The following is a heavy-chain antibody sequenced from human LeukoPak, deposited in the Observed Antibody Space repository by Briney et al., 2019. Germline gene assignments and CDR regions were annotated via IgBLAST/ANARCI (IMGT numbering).Heavy chain of an antibody. V-gene: IGHV3-9*03. CDR1: GFTFDGYA. J-gene: IGHJ4*02. D-gene: IGHD3-22*01. CDR3: AKDMGPDGSGYPFDY. Sequence: PGRSLRLSCAASGFTFDGYAMHWVRQAPGKGLEWVSGISWNSGSIGYADSVKGRFTISRDNAKNSLYLQMNSLRAEDMALYYCAKDMGPDGSGYPFDYWGQGTLVTVSS. CDR2: ISWNSGSI.